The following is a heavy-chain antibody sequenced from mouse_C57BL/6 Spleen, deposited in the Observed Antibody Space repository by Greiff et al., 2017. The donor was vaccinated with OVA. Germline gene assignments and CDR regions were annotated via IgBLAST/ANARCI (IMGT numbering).Heavy chain of an antibody. CDR1: GFTFSDYG. CDR3: ARQSLNYYGSSYPFAY. Sequence: EVKLMESGGGLVKPGGSLKLSCAASGFTFSDYGMHWVRQAPEKGLEWVAYISSGSSTIYYADTVKGRFTIARDNAKNTLFLQMTSLRSEDTAMYYGARQSLNYYGSSYPFAYWGQGTLVTVSA. J-gene: IGHJ3*01. CDR2: ISSGSSTI. D-gene: IGHD1-1*01. V-gene: IGHV5-17*01.